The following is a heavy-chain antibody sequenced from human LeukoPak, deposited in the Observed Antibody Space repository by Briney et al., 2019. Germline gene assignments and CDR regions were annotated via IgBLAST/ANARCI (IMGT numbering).Heavy chain of an antibody. D-gene: IGHD2/OR15-2a*01. CDR3: VSFYETY. J-gene: IGHJ4*02. CDR1: GNYW. CDR2: INSDGSWT. V-gene: IGHV3-74*01. Sequence: GGSLRLSCAASGNYWMHRVRQAPGKGLVWVSHINSDGSWTSYADSVKGRFTISKDNAKNTVYLQMNSLRAEDTAVYYCVSFYETYWGRGTLVTVSS.